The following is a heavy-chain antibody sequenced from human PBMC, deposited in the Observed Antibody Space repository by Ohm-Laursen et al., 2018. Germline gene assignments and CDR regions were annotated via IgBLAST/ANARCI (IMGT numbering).Heavy chain of an antibody. Sequence: SSVKVSCNASGYTFTGYYMHWVRQAPGQGLEWMGRIIPILGIANYAQKFQGRVTITADKSTSTAYMELSSLRSEDTAVYYCLTLGEPFDYWGQGTLVTVSS. V-gene: IGHV1-69*02. CDR3: LTLGEPFDY. J-gene: IGHJ4*02. CDR1: GYTFTGYY. CDR2: IIPILGIA. D-gene: IGHD3-16*01.